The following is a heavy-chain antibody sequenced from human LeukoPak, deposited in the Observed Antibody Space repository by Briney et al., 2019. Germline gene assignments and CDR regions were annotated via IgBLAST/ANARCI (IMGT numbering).Heavy chain of an antibody. CDR3: ARAGWGSGWSYYYYMDV. D-gene: IGHD6-19*01. CDR1: GFTFSSYA. CDR2: IKQDGSEK. V-gene: IGHV3-7*01. J-gene: IGHJ6*03. Sequence: GGSLRLSCAASGFTFSSYAMSWVRQAPGKGLEWVANIKQDGSEKYYVDSVKGRFTISRDNAKNSLYLQMNSLRAEDTAVYYCARAGWGSGWSYYYYMDVWGKGTTVTVSS.